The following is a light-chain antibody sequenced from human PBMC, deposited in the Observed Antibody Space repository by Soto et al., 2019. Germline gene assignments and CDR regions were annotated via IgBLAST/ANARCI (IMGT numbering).Light chain of an antibody. J-gene: IGKJ2*01. Sequence: DIQMTQSPSPLSASVGDSVTITCRASQSIGIWLAWYQQKTGKAPKRLIYTASTLGSGVPSRFSGSGSGTEFTLTISSLQPDDFATYYCQHYNKYPVTVGQGTKLEIK. V-gene: IGKV1-5*03. CDR3: QHYNKYPVT. CDR1: QSIGIW. CDR2: TAS.